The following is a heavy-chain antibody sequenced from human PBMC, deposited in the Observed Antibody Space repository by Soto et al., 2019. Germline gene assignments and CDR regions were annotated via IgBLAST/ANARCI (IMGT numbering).Heavy chain of an antibody. D-gene: IGHD3-22*01. V-gene: IGHV1-18*01. Sequence: ASVKVSCKASGYTFTSYGISWVRQAPGQGLEWMGWISAYNGNTNYAQKLQGRVTMTTDTSTSTAYMELRSLRSDDTAVYYCATDSSGYYFGFDYYYGMDVWGQGTTVTVSS. CDR2: ISAYNGNT. CDR3: ATDSSGYYFGFDYYYGMDV. CDR1: GYTFTSYG. J-gene: IGHJ6*02.